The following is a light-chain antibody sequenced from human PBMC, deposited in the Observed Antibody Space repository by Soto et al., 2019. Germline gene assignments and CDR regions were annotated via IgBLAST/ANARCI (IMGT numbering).Light chain of an antibody. J-gene: IGKJ1*01. Sequence: EIVLTQSPGTLSLPPGERATLSCRASQSVASSHLAWYQQKPGQGPRLLIFAASSRATGIPDRFSGSGSGTDFTLTISRLEPEDFAVYYCQQYGNSPWTFGQGTKVGIK. CDR1: QSVASSH. CDR2: AAS. V-gene: IGKV3-20*01. CDR3: QQYGNSPWT.